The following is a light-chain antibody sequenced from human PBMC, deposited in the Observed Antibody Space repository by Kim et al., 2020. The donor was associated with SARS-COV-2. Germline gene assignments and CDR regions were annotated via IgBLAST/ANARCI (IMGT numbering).Light chain of an antibody. V-gene: IGKV3-20*01. CDR2: GAS. J-gene: IGKJ2*01. CDR3: QQYGSSLPFT. CDR1: QIVSSSY. Sequence: EIVLTQSPGTLSVSPGERVTLSCRASQIVSSSYLAWYQQRPGQAPRLLIYGASGRATHIPDRYSGSGSGTDYTLTISRLEPEDSAVYYCQQYGSSLPFTFGRDTKVEI.